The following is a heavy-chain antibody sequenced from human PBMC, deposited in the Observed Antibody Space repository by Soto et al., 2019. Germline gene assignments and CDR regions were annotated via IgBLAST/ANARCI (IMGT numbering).Heavy chain of an antibody. Sequence: PGGSLRLSCAASGFTFSSYSMNWVRQASGKGLEWVSSISSSSSYIYYADSVKGRFTISRDNAKNSLYLQMNSLRAEDTAVYYCARGGQPSEAFDIWGQGTMVAVSS. V-gene: IGHV3-21*01. D-gene: IGHD5-18*01. CDR3: ARGGQPSEAFDI. CDR1: GFTFSSYS. J-gene: IGHJ3*02. CDR2: ISSSSSYI.